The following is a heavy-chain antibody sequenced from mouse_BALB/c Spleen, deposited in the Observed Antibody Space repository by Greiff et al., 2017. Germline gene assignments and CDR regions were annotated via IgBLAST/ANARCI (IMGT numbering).Heavy chain of an antibody. J-gene: IGHJ1*01. V-gene: IGHV2-6-7*02. CDR1: GFSLTGYG. D-gene: IGHD1-1*01. CDR3: ARDGGSSYVDWYFDV. Sequence: VQLQESGPGLVAPSQSLSITCTVSGFSLTGYGVNWVRQPPGKGLEWLGMIWGDGSTNYNSALKSRLSISKDNSKSQVFLKMNSLQTDDTARYYSARDGGSSYVDWYFDVWGAGTTVTVSS. CDR2: IWGDGST.